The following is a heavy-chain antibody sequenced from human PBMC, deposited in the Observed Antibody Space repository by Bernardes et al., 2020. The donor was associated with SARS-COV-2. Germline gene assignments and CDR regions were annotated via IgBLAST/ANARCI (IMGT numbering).Heavy chain of an antibody. CDR1: GFTFSSYP. CDR3: ARDARYCGGDCWDY. Sequence: GGSLRLSCAASGFTFSSYPMHWVRQAPGKGLEWVALISFDGTNKYYSDSVKGRFAVSRDNSKNTLSLQMNSLRTEDTAVYYCARDARYCGGDCWDYWGQGTLVTVSS. CDR2: ISFDGTNK. D-gene: IGHD2-21*02. J-gene: IGHJ4*02. V-gene: IGHV3-30*09.